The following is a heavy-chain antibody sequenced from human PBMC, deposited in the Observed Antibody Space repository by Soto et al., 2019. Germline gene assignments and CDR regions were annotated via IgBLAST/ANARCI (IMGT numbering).Heavy chain of an antibody. CDR3: ATLRDPFTWFDP. CDR1: GDSLSYYW. J-gene: IGHJ5*02. V-gene: IGHV5-51*01. Sequence: GESLKISCKVSGDSLSYYWIGWVRQMPGKGLEWMGIIYPGDSDTRYSPSFQGQVTISADKSISTAYLQWSSLKASDTAMYFCATLRDPFTWFDPWGQGTLVTVSS. CDR2: IYPGDSDT.